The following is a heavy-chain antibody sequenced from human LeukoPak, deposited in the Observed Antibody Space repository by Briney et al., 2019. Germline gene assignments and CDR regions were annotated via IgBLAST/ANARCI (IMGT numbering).Heavy chain of an antibody. CDR1: GFTFDDYG. V-gene: IGHV3-20*04. J-gene: IGHJ4*02. D-gene: IGHD3-3*01. CDR3: VRSITTFGV. Sequence: GGSLRLSCAASGFTFDDYGMTWVRQAPGKGLEWVSGISRNGGSSGYADSVKGRFTITRDNAKNSLYLQMKNLRAEDTALYYCVRSITTFGVWGQGTLVTVSS. CDR2: ISRNGGSS.